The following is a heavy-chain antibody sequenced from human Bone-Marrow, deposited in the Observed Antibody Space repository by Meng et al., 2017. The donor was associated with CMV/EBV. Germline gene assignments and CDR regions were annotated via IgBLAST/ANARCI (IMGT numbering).Heavy chain of an antibody. D-gene: IGHD4-23*01. V-gene: IGHV3-30*02. CDR1: GFTFSSYG. CDR2: IRYDGSNK. Sequence: GESLKISCAASGFTFSSYGMHWVRQAPGKGLEWVAFIRYDGSNKYYADSVKGRFTISRDNSKNTLYLQMNSLRAEDTAVYYCAKDRGTTVVIGPFDYWSQGTLVTVSS. J-gene: IGHJ4*02. CDR3: AKDRGTTVVIGPFDY.